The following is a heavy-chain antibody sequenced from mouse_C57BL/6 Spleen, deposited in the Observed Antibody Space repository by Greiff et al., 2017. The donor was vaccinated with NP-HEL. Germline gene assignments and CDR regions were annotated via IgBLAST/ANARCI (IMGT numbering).Heavy chain of an antibody. CDR2: IDPENGDT. J-gene: IGHJ2*01. V-gene: IGHV14-4*01. D-gene: IGHD4-1*01. CDR3: TFTGSIYYFDY. Sequence: SGAELVRPGASVKLSCTASGFNIKDDYMHWVKQRPEQGLEWIGWIDPENGDTEYASKFQGKATITADTSSNTAYLQLSSLTSEDTAVYYCTFTGSIYYFDYWGQGTTLTVSS. CDR1: GFNIKDDY.